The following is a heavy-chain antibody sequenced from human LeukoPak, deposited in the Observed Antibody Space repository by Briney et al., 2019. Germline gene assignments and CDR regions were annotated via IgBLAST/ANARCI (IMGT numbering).Heavy chain of an antibody. CDR3: ARFPSLRMVVTPGWFYMDV. J-gene: IGHJ6*03. Sequence: SETLSLTCTVSGGSISSYYWSWIRQPPGKGLEWIGYIYYSGSTNYNPSLKSRVTISVDTSKNQFSLKLSSVTAADTAVYYCARFPSLRMVVTPGWFYMDVWGKGTTVTVSS. CDR2: IYYSGST. V-gene: IGHV4-59*08. D-gene: IGHD4-23*01. CDR1: GGSISSYY.